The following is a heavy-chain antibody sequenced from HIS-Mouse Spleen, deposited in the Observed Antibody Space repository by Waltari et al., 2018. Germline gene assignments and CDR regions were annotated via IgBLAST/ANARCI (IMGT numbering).Heavy chain of an antibody. CDR3: ARDADYYGSGSLDY. CDR1: GGSISSSSYY. D-gene: IGHD3-10*01. J-gene: IGHJ4*02. Sequence: QLQLQESGPGLVKPSETLSLTCTVSGGSISSSSYYWGWIRQPPGKGLEWIGSIYYSGSTYSNPSLKSRGTISVDTSKNQFSLKLSSVTAADTAVYYCARDADYYGSGSLDYWGQGTLVTVSS. V-gene: IGHV4-39*07. CDR2: IYYSGST.